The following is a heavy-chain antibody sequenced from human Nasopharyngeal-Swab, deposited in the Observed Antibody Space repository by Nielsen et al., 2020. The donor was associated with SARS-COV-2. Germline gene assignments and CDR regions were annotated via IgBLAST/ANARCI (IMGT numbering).Heavy chain of an antibody. D-gene: IGHD1-26*01. CDR3: ARDGGSYLDY. CDR2: ISYDGSNK. CDR1: GFTFSSYA. Sequence: GESLKISCAASGFTFSSYAMHWVRQAPGKGPEWVAVISYDGSNKYYADSVKGRFTISRDNSKNTLYLQMNSLRAEDTAVYYCARDGGSYLDYWGQGTLVTVSS. V-gene: IGHV3-30-3*01. J-gene: IGHJ4*02.